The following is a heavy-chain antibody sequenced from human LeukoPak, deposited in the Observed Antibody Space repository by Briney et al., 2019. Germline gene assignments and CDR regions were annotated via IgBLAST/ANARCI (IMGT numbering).Heavy chain of an antibody. CDR1: GGSISTYY. Sequence: PSETLSLTCSVSGGSISTYYWSWIRQPAGRGLEWIGRIYTSGGTNYNPSLKSRVTMSVGTSKSQFSLKLSSVTAADTAVYYCARDPYDSSGYYYHWFDPWGQGTLVTVSS. D-gene: IGHD3-22*01. J-gene: IGHJ5*02. V-gene: IGHV4-4*07. CDR3: ARDPYDSSGYYYHWFDP. CDR2: IYTSGGT.